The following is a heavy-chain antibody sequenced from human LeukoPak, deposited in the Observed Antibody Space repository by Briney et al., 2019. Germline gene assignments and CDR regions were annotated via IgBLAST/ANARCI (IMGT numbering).Heavy chain of an antibody. CDR1: GGSISSGDYY. V-gene: IGHV4-30-4*01. Sequence: PSETLSLTCTVSGGSISSGDYYWSWIRQPPGKGLEWIGYIYYSGSTYYNPSLKSRVTISVDTSKNQFSLKLSSVTAADTAVYYCARDGGYGSGTYYFDYWGQGTLVTVSS. D-gene: IGHD3-10*01. CDR3: ARDGGYGSGTYYFDY. CDR2: IYYSGST. J-gene: IGHJ4*02.